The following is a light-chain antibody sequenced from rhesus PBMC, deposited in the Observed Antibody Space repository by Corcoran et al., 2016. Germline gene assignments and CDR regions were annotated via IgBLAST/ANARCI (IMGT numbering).Light chain of an antibody. V-gene: IGKV1-22*01. CDR3: QQYSSSPYS. Sequence: DIQMTQSPSSLSASVGDTVTITCRASQRISSWLAWYQQKPGKAPMLRTYKASSLQSGAPSRFSGSGSGTDFTLTISSLQSEDFATYYWQQYSSSPYSFGRGTKVEIK. CDR1: QRISSW. J-gene: IGKJ2*01. CDR2: KAS.